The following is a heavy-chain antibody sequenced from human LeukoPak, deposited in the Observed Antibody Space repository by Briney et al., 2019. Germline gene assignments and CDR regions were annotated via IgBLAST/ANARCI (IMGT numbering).Heavy chain of an antibody. Sequence: SETLSLTCTVSGGSISSCYWSWIRQLPGKGLEWIGYIYYSGSTNYNPSLKSRVTISVDTSKNQFSLKLSSVTAADTAVYYCARVLSGYCSSTSCYNWFDPWGQGTLVTVSS. CDR1: GGSISSCY. CDR3: ARVLSGYCSSTSCYNWFDP. J-gene: IGHJ5*02. D-gene: IGHD2-2*01. V-gene: IGHV4-59*01. CDR2: IYYSGST.